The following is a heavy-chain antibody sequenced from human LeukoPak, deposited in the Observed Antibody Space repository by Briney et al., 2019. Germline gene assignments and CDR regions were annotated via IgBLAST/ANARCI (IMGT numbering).Heavy chain of an antibody. Sequence: GGSLRLSCAASGFTFSSYEMNWVRQAPGKGLEWVSYISSSGSTIYYADSVKGRFTISRDNAKNSLYLQMNGLRAEDTAVYYCARDHTYSSSWYGMDVWGQGTTVTVSS. D-gene: IGHD6-13*01. J-gene: IGHJ6*02. CDR2: ISSSGSTI. V-gene: IGHV3-48*03. CDR1: GFTFSSYE. CDR3: ARDHTYSSSWYGMDV.